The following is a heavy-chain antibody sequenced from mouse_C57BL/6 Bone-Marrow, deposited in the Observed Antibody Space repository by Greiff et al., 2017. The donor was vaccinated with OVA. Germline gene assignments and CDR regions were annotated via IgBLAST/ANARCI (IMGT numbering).Heavy chain of an antibody. CDR3: ARGYYGSSLFDY. J-gene: IGHJ2*01. Sequence: EVKLVESGGGLVQPGGSPKLSCAASGFTFSDYYMYWVRQTPEKRLEWVAYISNGGGSTYYPDTVKGRFTISRDNAKNTLYLQMSRLKSEDTAMYYCARGYYGSSLFDYWGQGTTLTVSS. CDR1: GFTFSDYY. V-gene: IGHV5-12*01. D-gene: IGHD1-1*01. CDR2: ISNGGGST.